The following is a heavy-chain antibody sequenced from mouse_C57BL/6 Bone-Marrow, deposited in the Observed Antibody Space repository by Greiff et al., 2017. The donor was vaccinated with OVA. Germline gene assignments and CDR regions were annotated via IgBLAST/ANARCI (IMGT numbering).Heavy chain of an antibody. V-gene: IGHV1-20*01. CDR2: INPYNGDT. Sequence: VQLQQSGPELVKPGDSVKISCKASGYSFTGYFMNWVMQSHGKSLEWIGRINPYNGDTFYNQKFKGKATLTVDNSSSTAHMELRSLTSEDSAVYYCAREAYYYGSSPYWYFDVWGTGTTVTVSS. J-gene: IGHJ1*03. D-gene: IGHD1-1*01. CDR1: GYSFTGYF. CDR3: AREAYYYGSSPYWYFDV.